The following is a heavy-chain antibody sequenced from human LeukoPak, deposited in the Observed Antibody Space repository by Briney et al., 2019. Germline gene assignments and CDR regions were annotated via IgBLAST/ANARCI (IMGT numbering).Heavy chain of an antibody. CDR3: ARDWPTVIADF. CDR1: GYKFLSHG. V-gene: IGHV1-18*04. D-gene: IGHD4-11*01. CDR2: IRADNGDT. J-gene: IGHJ1*01. Sequence: ASVRVSCKTSGYKFLSHGISWVRQAPGQGPEWLGWIRADNGDTRFAQKFQGRFTMTTDTSTSTAHMELRGLRSDDTAVYYCARDWPTVIADFWGQGTLVTVSS.